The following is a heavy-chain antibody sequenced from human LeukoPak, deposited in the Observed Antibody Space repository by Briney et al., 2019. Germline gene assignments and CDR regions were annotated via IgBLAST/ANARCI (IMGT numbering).Heavy chain of an antibody. CDR3: AKDRGYDILTGYYRGYFQH. D-gene: IGHD3-9*01. J-gene: IGHJ1*01. V-gene: IGHV3-23*01. Sequence: GGSLRLSCAASGFTFSSYAMSRVRQAPGKGLEWVSAISGSGGSTYYADSVKGRFTISRDNSKNTLYLQMNSLGAEDTAVYYCAKDRGYDILTGYYRGYFQHWGQGTLVTVSS. CDR1: GFTFSSYA. CDR2: ISGSGGST.